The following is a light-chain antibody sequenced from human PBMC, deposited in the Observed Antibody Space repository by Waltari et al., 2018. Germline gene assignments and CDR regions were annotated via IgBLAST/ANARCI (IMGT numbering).Light chain of an antibody. CDR2: KAS. CDR1: QSITNW. Sequence: DIQMTQSPSTLSASIGDRVTITCRASQSITNWLAWYQQKPGKAPKLLIYKASTLESGVRSRFSGSGSGTEFTLTISSLQPDDFATYYCQQYNNYVATFGQGTKVEIK. J-gene: IGKJ1*01. CDR3: QQYNNYVAT. V-gene: IGKV1-5*03.